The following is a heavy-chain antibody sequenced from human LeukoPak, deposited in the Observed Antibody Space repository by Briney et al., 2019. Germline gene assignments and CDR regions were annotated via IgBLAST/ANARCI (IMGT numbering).Heavy chain of an antibody. CDR2: IKGDGSIT. J-gene: IGHJ4*02. D-gene: IGHD1-26*01. CDR3: AKDNSGSFDY. V-gene: IGHV3-74*01. CDR1: GFTFSSYW. Sequence: PGGSLRLSCAASGFTFSSYWMHWVRQAPGKGLVWVSRIKGDGSITTYADSVKGRFTISRDNSKNTLYLQMNSLRAEDTAVYYCAKDNSGSFDYWGQGTLVTVSS.